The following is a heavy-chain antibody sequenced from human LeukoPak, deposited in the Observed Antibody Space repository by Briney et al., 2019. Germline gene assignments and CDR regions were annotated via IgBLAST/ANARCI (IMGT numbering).Heavy chain of an antibody. Sequence: ASVKVSCKASGYTFTTYGISWVRQAPGHGLEWMGWISTFNGHTNYAQSRQDRVTMTTDTSTSTAYMELRSLRSDDTAVYYCARGPFYSGYKDWGQGTLVTVSS. CDR3: ARGPFYSGYKD. D-gene: IGHD5-12*01. CDR2: ISTFNGHT. V-gene: IGHV1-18*01. CDR1: GYTFTTYG. J-gene: IGHJ4*02.